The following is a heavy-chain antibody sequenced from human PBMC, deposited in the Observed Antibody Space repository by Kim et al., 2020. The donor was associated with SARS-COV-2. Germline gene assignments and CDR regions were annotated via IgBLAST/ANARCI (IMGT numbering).Heavy chain of an antibody. CDR2: IIPIFGTA. CDR1: GGTFSSYA. J-gene: IGHJ4*02. D-gene: IGHD4-17*01. Sequence: SVKVSCKASGGTFSSYAISWVRQAPGQGLEWMGGIIPIFGTANYAQKFQGRVTITADESTSTAYMELSSLRSEDTAVYYCASGTRGYGDATFDYWGQGTLVTVSS. V-gene: IGHV1-69*13. CDR3: ASGTRGYGDATFDY.